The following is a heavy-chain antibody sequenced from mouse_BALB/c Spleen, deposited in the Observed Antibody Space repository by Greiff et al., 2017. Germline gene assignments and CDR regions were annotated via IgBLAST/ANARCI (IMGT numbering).Heavy chain of an antibody. J-gene: IGHJ3*01. CDR2: IRNKANGYTT. Sequence: EVQVVESGGGLVQPGGSLRLSCATSGFTFTDYYMSWVRQPPGKALEWLGFIRNKANGYTTEYSASVKGRFTISRDNSQSILYLQMNTLRAEDSATYYCARDMGYATWFADWGEGTLVTVSA. CDR3: ARDMGYATWFAD. CDR1: GFTFTDYY. V-gene: IGHV7-3*02. D-gene: IGHD2-14*01.